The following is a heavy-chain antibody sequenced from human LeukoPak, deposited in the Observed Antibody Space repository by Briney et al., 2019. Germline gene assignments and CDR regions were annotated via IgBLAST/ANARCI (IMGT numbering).Heavy chain of an antibody. CDR2: IKQDGSEK. V-gene: IGHV3-7*01. Sequence: PGRSLRLSCTASGFTFGDYAVSWFRQAPGKGLEWVANIKQDGSEKYYVDSVKGRFTISRDNAKNSLYLQMNSLRAEDTAVYYCAREFRRITIFGVAYDAFDIWGQGTMVTVSS. D-gene: IGHD3-3*01. CDR3: AREFRRITIFGVAYDAFDI. CDR1: GFTFGDYA. J-gene: IGHJ3*02.